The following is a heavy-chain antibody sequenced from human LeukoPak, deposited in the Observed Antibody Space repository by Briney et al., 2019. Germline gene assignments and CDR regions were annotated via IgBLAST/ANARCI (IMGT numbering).Heavy chain of an antibody. Sequence: SETLSLTCAVDGGSFSGYYWSWIRQPPGKGLEWIGEINHSGSTNYNPSLKSRVTISVDTSKNQFSLKLSSVTAADTAVYYCARGHSDYVWGSYRYTWFDPWGQGTLVTVSS. J-gene: IGHJ5*02. D-gene: IGHD3-16*02. CDR2: INHSGST. V-gene: IGHV4-34*01. CDR1: GGSFSGYY. CDR3: ARGHSDYVWGSYRYTWFDP.